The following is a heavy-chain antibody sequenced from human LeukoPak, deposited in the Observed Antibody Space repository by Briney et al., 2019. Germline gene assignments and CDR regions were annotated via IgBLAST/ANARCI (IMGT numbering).Heavy chain of an antibody. CDR2: IIPIFGTA. CDR3: ARGSDCSSTSCDGSPWVYYYYYMDV. D-gene: IGHD2-2*01. CDR1: GGTFSSYA. Sequence: GASVKVSCKASGGTFSSYAISWVRQAPGQGLEWMGGIIPIFGTANYAQKFQGRVTITTDESTSTAYMELSSLRSEDTAVYYCARGSDCSSTSCDGSPWVYYYYYMDVWGKGTTVTVSS. V-gene: IGHV1-69*05. J-gene: IGHJ6*03.